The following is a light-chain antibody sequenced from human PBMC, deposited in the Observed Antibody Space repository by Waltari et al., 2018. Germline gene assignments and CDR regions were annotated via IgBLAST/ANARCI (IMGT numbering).Light chain of an antibody. V-gene: IGKV3-15*01. CDR3: QQYSNWPPIT. Sequence: IVMTQSPDTLSVSPGETATLSCRASRNINSNLAWYHQKPGQPPRLLIHAASTRAPGVPARFSGSGSGTEFTLTISNPQSEDFAVYYCQQYSNWPPITFGQGTRLEIK. CDR2: AAS. CDR1: RNINSN. J-gene: IGKJ5*01.